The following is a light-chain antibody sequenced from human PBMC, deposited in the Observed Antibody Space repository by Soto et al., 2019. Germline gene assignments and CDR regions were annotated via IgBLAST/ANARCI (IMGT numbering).Light chain of an antibody. J-gene: IGKJ1*01. CDR3: QQYNNYWT. Sequence: DIQMTQSPSTLSASVGDRVTITCRASQSISSWSAWYQQKPGKAPKLLIYKASSLESGVPSRFSGSGSGTEFTLTITSLQPDDFATYYCQQYNNYWTFGQGTKVDIK. V-gene: IGKV1-5*03. CDR2: KAS. CDR1: QSISSW.